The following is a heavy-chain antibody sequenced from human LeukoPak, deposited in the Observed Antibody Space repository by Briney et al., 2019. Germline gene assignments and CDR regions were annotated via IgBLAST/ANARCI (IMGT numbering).Heavy chain of an antibody. J-gene: IGHJ4*02. CDR2: ISAGNGNT. CDR1: GYTFTSYA. V-gene: IGHV1-3*01. D-gene: IGHD3-9*01. Sequence: ASVKVSCKASGYTFTSYAMHWVRQAPGQRLEWMGWISAGNGNTKYSQKFQGRVTITRDTSASTAYMELSSLRSVDTAVYYCARSPTVLRYFDWLSPLGYWGQGTLVTVSS. CDR3: ARSPTVLRYFDWLSPLGY.